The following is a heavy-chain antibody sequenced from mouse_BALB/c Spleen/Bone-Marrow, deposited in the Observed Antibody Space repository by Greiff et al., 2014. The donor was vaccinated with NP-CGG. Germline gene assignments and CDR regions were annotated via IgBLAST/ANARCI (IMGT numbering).Heavy chain of an antibody. CDR1: CYPFTDYE. CDR2: IHPGSGGT. V-gene: IGHV1-15*01. J-gene: IGHJ4*01. CDR3: TRGWDAMDY. D-gene: IGHD3-3*01. Sequence: PSVAALVRPGASVQLSCPSFCYPFTDYEIHWVKQTPEHGLEWIGAIHPGSGGTAYNQKFKGKATLTVDKSSNTAHMELSSLTSEDSAVYYCTRGWDAMDYWGQGTSVTVSS.